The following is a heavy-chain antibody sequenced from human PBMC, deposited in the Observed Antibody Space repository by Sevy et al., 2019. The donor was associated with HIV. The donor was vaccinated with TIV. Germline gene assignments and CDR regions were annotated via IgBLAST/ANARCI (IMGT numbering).Heavy chain of an antibody. D-gene: IGHD2-15*01. CDR2: ISDGGSST. CDR1: GFTFSSYA. V-gene: IGHV3-23*01. CDR3: AKELDCSGGSCYLDYYYYGMDV. Sequence: GGSLRLSCAASGFTFSSYAMTWVRQAPGKGLEWVSVISDGGSSTYYADSVKGRFTISRDNSKNTLYLQMNSLRAEDMAVYYCAKELDCSGGSCYLDYYYYGMDVWGQGTTVTVSS. J-gene: IGHJ6*02.